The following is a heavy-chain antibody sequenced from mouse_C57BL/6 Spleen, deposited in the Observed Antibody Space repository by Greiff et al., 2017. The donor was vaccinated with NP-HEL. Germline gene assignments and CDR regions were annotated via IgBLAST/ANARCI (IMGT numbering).Heavy chain of an antibody. CDR3: ARFDYDGNWFAY. Sequence: EVQLQESGPELVKPGASVKIPCKASGYTFTDYNMDWVKQSHGKSLEWIGDINPNNGGTIYNQTFKGKATLTVDKSSSTAYMELRSLTSEDTAVYYCARFDYDGNWFAYWGQGTLVTVSA. CDR2: INPNNGGT. CDR1: GYTFTDYN. V-gene: IGHV1-18*01. J-gene: IGHJ3*01. D-gene: IGHD2-4*01.